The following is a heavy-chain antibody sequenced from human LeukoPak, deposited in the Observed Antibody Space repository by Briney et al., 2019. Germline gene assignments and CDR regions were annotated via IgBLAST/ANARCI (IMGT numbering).Heavy chain of an antibody. CDR3: ARGGSWVAAAGTVTWFDP. V-gene: IGHV4-38-2*02. Sequence: SETLSLTCTVSGYSISSGYYWGWIRQPPRKGLEWIGSIYYSGSTYYNPSLKSRVTISVDTSKNQFSLKLSSVTAADTAVYYCARGGSWVAAAGTVTWFDPWGQGTLVTVSS. J-gene: IGHJ5*02. D-gene: IGHD6-13*01. CDR1: GYSISSGYY. CDR2: IYYSGST.